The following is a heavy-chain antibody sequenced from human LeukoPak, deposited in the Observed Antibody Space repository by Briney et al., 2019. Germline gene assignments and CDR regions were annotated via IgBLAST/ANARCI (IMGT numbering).Heavy chain of an antibody. CDR2: IYYSGST. D-gene: IGHD6-13*01. CDR3: ARKVIAAAGTRGFDY. V-gene: IGHV4-39*07. CDR1: GGSISSNSYY. Sequence: SETLSLTCTVSGGSISSNSYYWGWIRQPPGKGLEWIGSIYYSGSTNYNPSFKSRVTISVDTSKNQFSLKLSSVTAADTAVYYCARKVIAAAGTRGFDYWGQGTLVTVSS. J-gene: IGHJ4*02.